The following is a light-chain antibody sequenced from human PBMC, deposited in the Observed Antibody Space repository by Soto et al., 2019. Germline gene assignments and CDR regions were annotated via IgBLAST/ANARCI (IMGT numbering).Light chain of an antibody. V-gene: IGKV4-1*01. CDR1: QSVLYSSNNKDY. Sequence: DIVMTQSPDSLAVSLGERATINCKSSQSVLYSSNNKDYLAWYQQKPGQPPQLLIYWASTQESGVPDRFSGSGSGTDFTLTISSLQTEDVAVYYCQQCYSIPYTFGQGTKLEIK. CDR2: WAS. CDR3: QQCYSIPYT. J-gene: IGKJ2*01.